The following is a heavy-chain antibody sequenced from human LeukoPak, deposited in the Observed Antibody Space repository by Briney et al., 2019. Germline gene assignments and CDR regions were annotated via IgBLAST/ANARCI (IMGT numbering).Heavy chain of an antibody. Sequence: SVKVSCKASGGTFNSHVISWVRQAPGQGLEWMGGIIPVFGTANYAQEFQGRVTITTDESTTTAYMEMSSLRSEDTAVYYCERGDYYGSESYWHTKWFDPWGQGTLVTVSS. CDR3: ERGDYYGSESYWHTKWFDP. V-gene: IGHV1-69*05. J-gene: IGHJ5*02. CDR1: GGTFNSHV. CDR2: IIPVFGTA. D-gene: IGHD3-10*01.